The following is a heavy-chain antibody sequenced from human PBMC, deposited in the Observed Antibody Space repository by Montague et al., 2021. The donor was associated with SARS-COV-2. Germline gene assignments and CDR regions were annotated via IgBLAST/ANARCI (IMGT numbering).Heavy chain of an antibody. CDR3: ARAGGADNSGYGGRLRKCYFDY. V-gene: IGHV4-39*07. Sequence: SETLSLTCTVSGASISSSDYYWGWIRQPPGKGLEWIGSIYYTGSSYYTPSLTSRLTISVDTSRYQFSLKLTSVTAADTALYYCARAGGADNSGYGGRLRKCYFDYWGQGLLVTVSS. CDR2: IYYTGSS. J-gene: IGHJ4*02. D-gene: IGHD3-22*01. CDR1: GASISSSDYY.